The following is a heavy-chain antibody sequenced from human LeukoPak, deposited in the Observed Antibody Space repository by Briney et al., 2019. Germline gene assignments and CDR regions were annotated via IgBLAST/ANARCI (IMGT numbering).Heavy chain of an antibody. D-gene: IGHD1/OR15-1a*01. J-gene: IGHJ4*02. CDR1: GFSFSTYS. CDR3: AKISWDGRGTFD. V-gene: IGHV3-23*01. CDR2: IRGSGADK. Sequence: GGSLRLSCAASGFSFSTYSMSWVRQAPGRGLEWVSSIRGSGADKYYADSVKGRFSISRDNSQDTLSLQMNSLRAEDTAVYYCAKISWDGRGTFDWGRGTLVTVSS.